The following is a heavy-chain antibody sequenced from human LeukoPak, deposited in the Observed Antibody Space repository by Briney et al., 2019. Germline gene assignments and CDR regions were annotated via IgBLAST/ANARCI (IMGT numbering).Heavy chain of an antibody. J-gene: IGHJ3*02. CDR2: ISGSGGST. CDR3: ARAGDYYDSSGSDAFDI. CDR1: GFTFSSYA. Sequence: GGSLRLSCAASGFTFSSYAMSWVRQAPGKGLEWVSAISGSGGSTYYADSVKGRFTISRDNSKNTLYLQMNSLRAEDTAVYYCARAGDYYDSSGSDAFDIWGQGTMVTVSS. D-gene: IGHD3-22*01. V-gene: IGHV3-23*01.